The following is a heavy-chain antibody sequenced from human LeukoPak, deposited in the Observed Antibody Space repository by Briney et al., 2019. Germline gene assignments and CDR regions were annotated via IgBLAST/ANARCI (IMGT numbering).Heavy chain of an antibody. V-gene: IGHV4-39*07. CDR1: GGSISSSSYY. Sequence: SETLSLTCTVSGGSISSSSYYWGWIRQPPGKGLEWIGSIYYSGSTYYNPSLKSRVTISVDTSKNQFSLKLSSVTAADTAVYYCARDRRYCSSTSCYGYFDYWGQGTLVTVSS. CDR2: IYYSGST. CDR3: ARDRRYCSSTSCYGYFDY. J-gene: IGHJ4*02. D-gene: IGHD2-2*01.